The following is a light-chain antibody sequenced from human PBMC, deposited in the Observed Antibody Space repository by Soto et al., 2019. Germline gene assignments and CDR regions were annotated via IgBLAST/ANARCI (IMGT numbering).Light chain of an antibody. Sequence: QPVLTQSPSASASLGASVKLTCTLSSWHSSYAIAWHQQQPEKGPRYLMKLNSDGSHSKGDGIPDRFSGSSSGAERYLTISSLQSEDEADYYCQTWGTGSWVLGGGTKLTVL. V-gene: IGLV4-69*01. CDR3: QTWGTGSWV. CDR2: LNSDGSH. J-gene: IGLJ3*02. CDR1: SWHSSYA.